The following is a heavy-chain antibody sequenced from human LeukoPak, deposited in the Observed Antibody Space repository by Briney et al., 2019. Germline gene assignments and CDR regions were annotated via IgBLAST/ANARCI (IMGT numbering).Heavy chain of an antibody. Sequence: GASVKVSCKASGYTFTGYYMHWVRQAPGQGLEWMGWINPNSGGTNYAQKFQGRVTMTRDTSISTAYMELSRLRSDDTAVYYCARALPRIAVAGTSLWFDPWGQGTLVTVSS. D-gene: IGHD6-13*01. CDR1: GYTFTGYY. CDR3: ARALPRIAVAGTSLWFDP. CDR2: INPNSGGT. J-gene: IGHJ5*02. V-gene: IGHV1-2*02.